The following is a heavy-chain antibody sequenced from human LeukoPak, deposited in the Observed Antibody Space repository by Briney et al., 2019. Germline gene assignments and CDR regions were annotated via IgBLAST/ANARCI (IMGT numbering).Heavy chain of an antibody. J-gene: IGHJ4*02. Sequence: SETLSLTCTVSAGSISSYYWSLIRQPAGKGLEWIGRIYTSGSTYYNPSLKSRVAMSVDTSKNQFSLKLSSVTAADTAVYFCARGPYCGGDCYFAYWGQGTLVTVSS. CDR3: ARGPYCGGDCYFAY. D-gene: IGHD2-21*02. CDR1: AGSISSYY. V-gene: IGHV4-4*07. CDR2: IYTSGST.